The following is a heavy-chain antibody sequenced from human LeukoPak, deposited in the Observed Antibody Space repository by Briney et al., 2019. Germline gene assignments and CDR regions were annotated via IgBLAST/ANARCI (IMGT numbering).Heavy chain of an antibody. D-gene: IGHD2-2*01. V-gene: IGHV3-73*01. CDR2: IRSKANSYAT. CDR1: GFTFSSYS. J-gene: IGHJ4*02. CDR3: ARHFCSSTSCSN. Sequence: GGSLRLSCAASGFTFSSYSMNWVRQASGKGLEWVGRIRSKANSYATAYAASVKGRFTISRDDSKNTAYLQMNSLRAEDTAVYYCARHFCSSTSCSNWGQGTLVTVSS.